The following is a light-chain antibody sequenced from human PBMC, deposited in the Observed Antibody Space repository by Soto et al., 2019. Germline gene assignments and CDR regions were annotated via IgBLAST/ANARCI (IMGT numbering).Light chain of an antibody. V-gene: IGKV3-20*01. Sequence: SCRSSQSVGGTFLAWYQQKGGQAPRLLIHGASNRATGIPARFSGSGFGRGFRHTIWGRGPGISAESFCRSVGRFPYTFGQGTKVDIK. J-gene: IGKJ2*01. CDR3: RSVGRFPYT. CDR2: GAS. CDR1: QSVGGTF.